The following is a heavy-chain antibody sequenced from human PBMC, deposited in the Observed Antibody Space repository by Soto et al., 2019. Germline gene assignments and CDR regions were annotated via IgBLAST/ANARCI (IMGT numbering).Heavy chain of an antibody. V-gene: IGHV4-59*01. CDR2: IYYSGTA. CDR3: ARGDGIQLGSLAGRYYYHKMDV. Sequence: QVQLRESGPGLVKSSETLSLTCTVSGGSISTYYWSWVRQPPGKGLEWIGYIYYSGTATYNPSLRSRVTISVDTSKNQFSLRLSSVTASDTAVYYCARGDGIQLGSLAGRYYYHKMDVWGQGPTVTVYS. J-gene: IGHJ6*02. CDR1: GGSISTYY. D-gene: IGHD1-1*01.